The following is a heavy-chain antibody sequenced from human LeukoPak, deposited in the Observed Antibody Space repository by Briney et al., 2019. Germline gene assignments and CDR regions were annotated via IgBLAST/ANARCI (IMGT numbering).Heavy chain of an antibody. V-gene: IGHV3-7*03. J-gene: IGHJ4*02. CDR2: IKQDGSGE. CDR3: AKRGSYFGGFDY. CDR1: GFTFSNYY. D-gene: IGHD3-10*01. Sequence: GGSLRLSCAASGFTFSNYYMSWVHQAPGKGLEWVANIKQDGSGEKYVDSVKGRFTISRDNSKNTLYLQMNGLRVEDTAIYYCAKRGSYFGGFDYWGQGTLLTVPS.